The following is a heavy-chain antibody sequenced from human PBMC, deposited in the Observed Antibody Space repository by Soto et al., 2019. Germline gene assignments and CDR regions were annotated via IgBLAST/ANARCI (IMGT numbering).Heavy chain of an antibody. CDR1: GFTFSSYA. J-gene: IGHJ4*02. Sequence: EVQLLESGGGLVQPGGSLRLSCAASGFTFSSYAMSWVRQAPGKGLEWVSAISGSGGSTYYADSVKGRFTISRDNSKNTLYLQMNSLRAEDTAVYYCAKPALPYDSSGYLEGDYWGQGTLVTVSS. CDR2: ISGSGGST. V-gene: IGHV3-23*01. CDR3: AKPALPYDSSGYLEGDY. D-gene: IGHD3-22*01.